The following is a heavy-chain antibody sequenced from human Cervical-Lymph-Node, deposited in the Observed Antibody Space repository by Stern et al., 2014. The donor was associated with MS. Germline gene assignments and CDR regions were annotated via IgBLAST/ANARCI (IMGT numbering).Heavy chain of an antibody. CDR2: IYYSGST. V-gene: IGHV4-31*01. Sequence: QVQLQESAPGLVKPSQTLSLTCTVSGGSISSGGYYWSWIRQHPGQGLEXIGYIYYSGSTYYNPSLKSLVTISVDTSKNQFSLKLSSVTAADTAVYYCARVGFVRGYWYFDLWGRGTLVTVSS. D-gene: IGHD3-16*01. CDR1: GGSISSGGYY. J-gene: IGHJ2*01. CDR3: ARVGFVRGYWYFDL.